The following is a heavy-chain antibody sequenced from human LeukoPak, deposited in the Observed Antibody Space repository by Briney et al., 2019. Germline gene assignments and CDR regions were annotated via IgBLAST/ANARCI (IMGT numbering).Heavy chain of an antibody. D-gene: IGHD3-3*01. CDR3: ARSTPARYYDFWSGYYTD. CDR2: IYYSGST. J-gene: IGHJ4*02. Sequence: SSETLSLTCTVSGGSISSGGYSWSWIRQHPGKGLEWIGYIYYSGSTYYNPSFKSRVTISVDTSKNQFSLKLSSVTAADTAVYYCARSTPARYYDFWSGYYTDWGQGTLVTVSS. CDR1: GGSISSGGYS. V-gene: IGHV4-31*03.